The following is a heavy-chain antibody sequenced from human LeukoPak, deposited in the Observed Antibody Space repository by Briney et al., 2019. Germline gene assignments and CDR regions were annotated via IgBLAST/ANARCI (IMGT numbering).Heavy chain of an antibody. CDR1: GGSISSYY. CDR2: INSDGSST. J-gene: IGHJ4*02. V-gene: IGHV3-74*01. D-gene: IGHD6-13*01. Sequence: ETLSLTCTVSGGSISSYYWSWIRQPPGKGLEWVSRINSDGSSTSYADSVKGRFTISRDNAKNTLYLQMNSLRAEDTAVYYCARGGSWYVFGYWGQGTLVTVSS. CDR3: ARGGSWYVFGY.